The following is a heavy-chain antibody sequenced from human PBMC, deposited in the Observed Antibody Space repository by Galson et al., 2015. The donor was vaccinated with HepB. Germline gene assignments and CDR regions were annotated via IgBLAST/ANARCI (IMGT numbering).Heavy chain of an antibody. D-gene: IGHD4-17*01. J-gene: IGHJ4*03. Sequence: SLRLSCAASGFTFSSYGMHWVRQAPGKGLEWVAVIWYDGSNKYYADSVKGRFTISRDNSKNTLYLQMNSLRAEDTAVYYCARDRYGEPGYYFDYWGQGTMVTVSS. V-gene: IGHV3-33*08. CDR1: GFTFSSYG. CDR3: ARDRYGEPGYYFDY. CDR2: IWYDGSNK.